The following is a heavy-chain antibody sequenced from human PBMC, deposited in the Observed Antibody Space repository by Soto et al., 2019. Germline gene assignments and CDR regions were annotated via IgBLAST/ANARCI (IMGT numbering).Heavy chain of an antibody. CDR3: GRGPKFFRVVIYNSPFDY. D-gene: IGHD3-3*01. V-gene: IGHV4-34*01. J-gene: IGHJ4*02. CDR2: INHSGST. CDR1: GGSFSGYD. Sequence: SETLSLTCAVYGGSFSGYDWSWIRQPPWKGLEWIGEINHSGSTNYNPSLKSRVTISVDTSKNQFSLKLSSVTAADTAVYYWGRGPKFFRVVIYNSPFDYWGQGILVPVSP.